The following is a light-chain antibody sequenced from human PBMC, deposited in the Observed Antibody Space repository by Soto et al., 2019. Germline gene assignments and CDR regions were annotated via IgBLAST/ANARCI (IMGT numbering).Light chain of an antibody. CDR1: QTIRSW. V-gene: IGKV1-5*03. CDR2: KAS. J-gene: IGKJ4*01. Sequence: DIQMTQSPSTLSASLGDRVTITCRASQTIRSWLAWYQQMPGKAPKLLIYKASSLESGVPSRFSGSGSGTEFTLTISTLQPDDYATYYCQQYESYPLTFGGVTKVEIK. CDR3: QQYESYPLT.